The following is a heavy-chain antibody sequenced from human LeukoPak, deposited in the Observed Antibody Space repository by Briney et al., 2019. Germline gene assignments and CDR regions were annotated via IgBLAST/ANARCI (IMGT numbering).Heavy chain of an antibody. V-gene: IGHV3-73*01. J-gene: IGHJ5*01. CDR2: IRSNTNNYAT. CDR1: GFTFSGST. D-gene: IGHD3/OR15-3a*01. Sequence: GGSLRLSCAASGFTFSGSTMHWVRQASGKGLEWVGRIRSNTNNYATAYAASVRGRFTISRDDSKNTAYLQMHSLKIEETAVYYCTRHVDFWTGYYTGTYWFDSWGQGTLVTVSS. CDR3: TRHVDFWTGYYTGTYWFDS.